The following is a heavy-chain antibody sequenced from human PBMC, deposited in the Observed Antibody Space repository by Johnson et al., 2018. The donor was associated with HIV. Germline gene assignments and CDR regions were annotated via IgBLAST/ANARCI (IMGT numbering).Heavy chain of an antibody. V-gene: IGHV3-30-3*01. Sequence: QVQLVESGGGVVQPGRSLRLSCAASGFTFSSYAMHWVRQAPGKGLEWVAVISYDGSNKYYADSVKGRFTISRDNSKNTLYLQMNSLRAEDTVVYYCAKVVRSSSSWQEEAFEIWGQGTVVTVSS. CDR1: GFTFSSYA. CDR3: AKVVRSSSSWQEEAFEI. J-gene: IGHJ3*02. D-gene: IGHD6-13*01. CDR2: ISYDGSNK.